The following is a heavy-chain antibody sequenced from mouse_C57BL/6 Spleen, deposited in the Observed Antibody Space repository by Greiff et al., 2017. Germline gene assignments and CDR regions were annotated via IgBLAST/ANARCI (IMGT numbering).Heavy chain of an antibody. D-gene: IGHD2-4*01. Sequence: EVMLVESGGGLVQPGGSLSLSCAASGFTLTDYYMSWVRLPPRKALELLGFTRNKANGYTTEYSASVKGRFTISRDNSQSILYLQMNALRAEDSATYYCARYDYDLAWFADWGQGTLVTVSA. J-gene: IGHJ3*01. CDR3: ARYDYDLAWFAD. CDR1: GFTLTDYY. CDR2: TRNKANGYTT. V-gene: IGHV7-3*01.